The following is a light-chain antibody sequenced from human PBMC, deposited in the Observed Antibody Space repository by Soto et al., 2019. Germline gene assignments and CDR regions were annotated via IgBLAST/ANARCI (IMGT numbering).Light chain of an antibody. CDR2: RTS. J-gene: IGKJ5*01. Sequence: ERVMSPSPATLSVSPGERGTLSCRASQSISSNLAWYQQKPGQAPRLLMFRTSSRATGFPARFSGSGSGTEFSLTISSLQSEDFAVYYCQQYSKWPITFGQGTRLEI. CDR1: QSISSN. CDR3: QQYSKWPIT. V-gene: IGKV3-15*01.